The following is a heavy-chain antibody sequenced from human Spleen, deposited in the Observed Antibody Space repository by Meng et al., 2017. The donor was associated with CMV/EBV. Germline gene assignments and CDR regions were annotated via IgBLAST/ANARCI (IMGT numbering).Heavy chain of an antibody. Sequence: SETLSLTCTVSGFSISSGYYWGWIRQPPGKGLEWIGSIYQSGTTYYNPSLKSRVTMSIATSKKQFSLRLNSVTAADTAIYYCARHDVSWNAPLGFDPWGQGTLVTVSS. V-gene: IGHV4-38-2*02. CDR2: IYQSGTT. J-gene: IGHJ5*02. D-gene: IGHD1-1*01. CDR1: GFSISSGYY. CDR3: ARHDVSWNAPLGFDP.